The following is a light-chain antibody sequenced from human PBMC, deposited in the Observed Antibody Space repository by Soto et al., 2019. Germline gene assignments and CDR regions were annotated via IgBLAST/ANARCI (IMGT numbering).Light chain of an antibody. CDR3: CSYGGSRAV. CDR2: EVS. Sequence: QSALTQPASVSGSPGQSITISCTGTSSDVGGHNLVSWYQQHPGQAPKLMIYEVSKRPLGVSTRFSASKSGNTASLTISGLEAEDEADYYCCSYGGSRAVFGGGTQLTVL. J-gene: IGLJ7*01. V-gene: IGLV2-23*02. CDR1: SSDVGGHNL.